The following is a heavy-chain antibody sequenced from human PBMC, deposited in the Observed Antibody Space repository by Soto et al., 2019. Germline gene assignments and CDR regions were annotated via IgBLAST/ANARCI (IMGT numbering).Heavy chain of an antibody. V-gene: IGHV4-39*01. CDR3: ARDYFDSSDYTTNWFDP. J-gene: IGHJ5*02. CDR2: IYHTGNA. D-gene: IGHD3-22*01. CDR1: GDSISNSRFY. Sequence: QLQLQESGPGLVKSSETLSLTCSVSGDSISNSRFYWAWIRQPPGEGLEWIGSIYHTGNAYYNPSLKSRVTILVTTSKTQFSLKLTSVTAADTALYYCARDYFDSSDYTTNWFDPWGQGTLVTVSS.